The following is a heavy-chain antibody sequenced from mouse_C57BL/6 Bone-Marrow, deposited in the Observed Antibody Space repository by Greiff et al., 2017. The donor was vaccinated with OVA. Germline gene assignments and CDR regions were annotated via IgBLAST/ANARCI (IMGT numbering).Heavy chain of an antibody. Sequence: VQLQQPGAELVKPGASVKMSCKASGYTFTSYWITWVKQRPGQGLEWIGDIYPGSGSTNYNEKFKSKATLTVDTSSSKAYMQLSSLTSEDSAVYYCAKYSNPYYYAMDYWGQGTSVTVSS. CDR3: AKYSNPYYYAMDY. CDR2: IYPGSGST. D-gene: IGHD2-5*01. CDR1: GYTFTSYW. V-gene: IGHV1-55*01. J-gene: IGHJ4*01.